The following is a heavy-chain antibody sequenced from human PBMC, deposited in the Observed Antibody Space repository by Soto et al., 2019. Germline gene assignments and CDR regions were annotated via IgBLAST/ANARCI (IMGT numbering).Heavy chain of an antibody. V-gene: IGHV4-31*03. D-gene: IGHD1-26*01. CDR2: IYYSGTT. J-gene: IGHJ3*02. CDR1: GASITSGGYY. Sequence: QVQLQESGPGLVNPSQTLSLTCTFSGASITSGGYYWTWIRQHPGKGLEWIGYIYYSGTTYYHPSLKSRVTISVETSKNQFSLKLSSVTAADTAVYYCARATLVGANFDAFDIWGRGTMVTVSS. CDR3: ARATLVGANFDAFDI.